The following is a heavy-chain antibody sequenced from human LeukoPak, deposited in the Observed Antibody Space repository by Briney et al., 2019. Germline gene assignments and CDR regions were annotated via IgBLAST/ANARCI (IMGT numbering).Heavy chain of an antibody. V-gene: IGHV3-23*01. J-gene: IGHJ4*02. CDR1: GFTLSSFA. CDR3: AKRDRPCSGDCSAPYYFDY. Sequence: GGSLRLSCAASGFTLSSFAMSWVRQAPGKGLECVSSISSSGANTYYADSVKGRFTISRDNSKNTLYLQVSGLRAEDTAVYYCAKRDRPCSGDCSAPYYFDYWGQGTLVTVSS. D-gene: IGHD2-21*02. CDR2: ISSSGANT.